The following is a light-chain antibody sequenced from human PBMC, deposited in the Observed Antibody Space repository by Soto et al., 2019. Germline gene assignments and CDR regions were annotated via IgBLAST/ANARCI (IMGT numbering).Light chain of an antibody. J-gene: IGLJ3*02. Sequence: QSVLTQPPSASVTPGQRVTIACSGTSSNSVSWYQRFPGSAPKLLIYSNNQRTSGVPDRFSGSKSGTSASLAISGLQSEDEADYYCSSWDDGVRGWVFGGGTKVTVL. V-gene: IGLV1-44*01. CDR2: SNN. CDR1: SSNS. CDR3: SSWDDGVRGWV.